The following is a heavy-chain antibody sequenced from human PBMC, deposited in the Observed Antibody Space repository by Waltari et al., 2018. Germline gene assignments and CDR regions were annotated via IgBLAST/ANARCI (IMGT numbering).Heavy chain of an antibody. V-gene: IGHV1-3*01. CDR2: INAVNGKT. J-gene: IGHJ4*02. Sequence: QVQLVQSGAEVRKPGASMKVSCKASGYTFPTYTMHWVRQAPGQGLEWMGYINAVNGKTRYSPNFQDRVTFTIDTSAITAYMVLSSLKSEDTAVYYCARDFDRAFDYWGQGTLLTVSS. CDR1: GYTFPTYT. CDR3: ARDFDRAFDY. D-gene: IGHD3-22*01.